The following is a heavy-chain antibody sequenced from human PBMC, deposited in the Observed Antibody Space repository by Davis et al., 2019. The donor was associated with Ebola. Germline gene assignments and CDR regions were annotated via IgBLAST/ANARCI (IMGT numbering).Heavy chain of an antibody. D-gene: IGHD3-3*01. J-gene: IGHJ6*02. Sequence: ASVKVSCKASGYTFTSYFMHWVRQAPGQGLEWMGIINPSGGSTSYAQKFQGRVTMTRDTSTSTVYMELSSLRSEDTAVYYCARVSPSILEWEGMDVWGQGTTVTVSS. V-gene: IGHV1-46*01. CDR3: ARVSPSILEWEGMDV. CDR1: GYTFTSYF. CDR2: INPSGGST.